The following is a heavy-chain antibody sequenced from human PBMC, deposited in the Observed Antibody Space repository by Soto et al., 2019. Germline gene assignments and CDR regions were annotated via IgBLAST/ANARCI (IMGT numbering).Heavy chain of an antibody. J-gene: IGHJ4*02. D-gene: IGHD3-9*01. CDR2: IWYDGSNK. CDR3: AREVGFDILTGYINYFDY. V-gene: IGHV3-33*01. Sequence: GGSLRLSCAASGFTFSSYGMHWVRQAPGKGLEWVAVIWYDGSNKYYADSVKGRFTISRDNSKNTLYLQMNSLRAEDTAVYYCAREVGFDILTGYINYFDYWGQGTLVTVSS. CDR1: GFTFSSYG.